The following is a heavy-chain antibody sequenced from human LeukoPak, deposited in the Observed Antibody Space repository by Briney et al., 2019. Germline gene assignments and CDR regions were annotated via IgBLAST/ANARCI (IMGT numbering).Heavy chain of an antibody. CDR3: ARDRYFGVTISEYYFDY. CDR2: ISSSSSYI. D-gene: IGHD3-3*01. J-gene: IGHJ4*02. Sequence: GGSLRLSCAASGFTFSSYAMSWVRQAPGKGLEWVSSISSSSSYIYYADSVKGRFTISRDNAKNSLYLQMNSLRAEDTAVYYCARDRYFGVTISEYYFDYWGQGTLVTVSS. V-gene: IGHV3-21*01. CDR1: GFTFSSYA.